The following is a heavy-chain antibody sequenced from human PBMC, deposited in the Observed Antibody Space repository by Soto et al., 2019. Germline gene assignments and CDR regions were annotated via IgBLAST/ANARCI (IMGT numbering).Heavy chain of an antibody. CDR1: GYTFTSYY. D-gene: IGHD3-10*01. J-gene: IGHJ4*02. CDR2: INPSGGST. V-gene: IGHV1-46*01. CDR3: ARSRGGVTDDY. Sequence: QVQLVQSGAEVKKPGASVKVSCKASGYTFTSYYMHWVRQAPGQGLEWMGIINPSGGSTSYAQKFQGRGTMTRDTATSTVYMELSSLRSEDTAVYYCARSRGGVTDDYWGQGTLVTVSS.